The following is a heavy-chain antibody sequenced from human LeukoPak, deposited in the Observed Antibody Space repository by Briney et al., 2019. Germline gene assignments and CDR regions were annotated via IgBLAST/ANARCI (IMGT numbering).Heavy chain of an antibody. V-gene: IGHV1-8*03. J-gene: IGHJ4*02. D-gene: IGHD3-10*01. Sequence: ASVKVSCKASGYTFTGYYMHWVRQAPGQGLEWMGWINPNSGNTGYAQKFQGRVTITRNTSISTAYMELSSLRSEDTAVYYCARGPYYYGSGSYGFDYWGQGTLVTVSS. CDR1: GYTFTGYY. CDR2: INPNSGNT. CDR3: ARGPYYYGSGSYGFDY.